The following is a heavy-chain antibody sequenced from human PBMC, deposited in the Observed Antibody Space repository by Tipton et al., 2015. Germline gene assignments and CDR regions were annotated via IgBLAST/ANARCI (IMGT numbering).Heavy chain of an antibody. V-gene: IGHV4-61*01. CDR1: GGSVSTSNYY. Sequence: TQSLTCNVSGGSVSTSNYYWSWIRQSPGEGLEWIGYIYYSGSTNYYPSLRSRVAMSIYTSKNQLSLKLSTVIAADTAFYYCARASNMQGYYHDSCRYYLFNSWCQGTLVTVSS. CDR3: ARASNMQGYYHDSCRYYLFNS. D-gene: IGHD3-22*01. CDR2: IYYSGST. J-gene: IGHJ1*01.